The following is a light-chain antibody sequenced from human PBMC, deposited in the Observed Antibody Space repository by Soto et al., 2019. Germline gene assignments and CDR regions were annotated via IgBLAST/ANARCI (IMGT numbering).Light chain of an antibody. Sequence: EIVLTQSPGTLSLSAGERATLSCRASQSVSSSYLAWFQQKPGQAPRLLIYGASSRATGIPARFSGSGSGTDVTITISRLEPEDFAVYYCQQYGSSPWTFGQGTKVEIK. CDR3: QQYGSSPWT. CDR1: QSVSSSY. J-gene: IGKJ1*01. V-gene: IGKV3-20*01. CDR2: GAS.